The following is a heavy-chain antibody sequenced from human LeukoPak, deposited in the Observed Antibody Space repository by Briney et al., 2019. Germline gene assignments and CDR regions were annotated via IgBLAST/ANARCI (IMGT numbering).Heavy chain of an antibody. CDR1: GSTFSSYA. D-gene: IGHD6-25*01. CDR2: ISGSGGST. J-gene: IGHJ4*02. Sequence: GGSLRLSCAASGSTFSSYAMGWVRQAPGKGLEWVSAISGSGGSTYYADSVKGRFTISRDSSKNTLYLQMNSLIAGDTAIYYCAKDRRLASFDYGGQGTLVTVSS. CDR3: AKDRRLASFDY. V-gene: IGHV3-23*01.